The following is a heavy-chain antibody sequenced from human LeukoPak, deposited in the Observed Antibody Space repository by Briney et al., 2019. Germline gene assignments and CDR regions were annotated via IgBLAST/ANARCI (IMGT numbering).Heavy chain of an antibody. CDR2: ISYDGSNK. CDR3: ASPMWDTAIHDY. D-gene: IGHD5-18*01. J-gene: IGHJ4*02. V-gene: IGHV3-30-3*01. CDR1: GFTFSSYA. Sequence: QSGGSLRLSCAASGFTFSSYAMHWVRQAPGKGLEWVAVISYDGSNKYYADSVKGRFTISRDNSKNTLYLQMNSLRAEDAAVYYCASPMWDTAIHDYWGQGTLVTVSS.